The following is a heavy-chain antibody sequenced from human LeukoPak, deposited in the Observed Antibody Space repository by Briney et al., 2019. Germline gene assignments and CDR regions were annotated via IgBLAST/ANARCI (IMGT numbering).Heavy chain of an antibody. CDR1: GFTFSSYW. CDR2: IKQDGVEQ. CDR3: ARISQRSFDP. Sequence: GGSLRLSCAASGFTFSSYWMSWVRQAPGKGLEWVANIKQDGVEQYHVDSVEGRFTISRDNAKSSLFLQMNSLRAEDTAVYYCARISQRSFDPCGQGTLVTVSS. J-gene: IGHJ5*02. D-gene: IGHD2-15*01. V-gene: IGHV3-7*05.